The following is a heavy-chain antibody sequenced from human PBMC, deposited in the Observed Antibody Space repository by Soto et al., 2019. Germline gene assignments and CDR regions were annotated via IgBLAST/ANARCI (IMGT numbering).Heavy chain of an antibody. V-gene: IGHV3-23*01. CDR1: VFTFKSYA. J-gene: IGHJ4*01. CDR3: AKESEGSYPESGVFDF. Sequence: GWSLRLSCPSSVFTFKSYAMTWVRQDPGEGLEWVSVITNSGDDTLHADSVKGRFTISRDNSKNKLYLQINSLRAEDTAIYFCAKESEGSYPESGVFDFWGQGTRVTVSS. D-gene: IGHD1-26*01. CDR2: ITNSGDDT.